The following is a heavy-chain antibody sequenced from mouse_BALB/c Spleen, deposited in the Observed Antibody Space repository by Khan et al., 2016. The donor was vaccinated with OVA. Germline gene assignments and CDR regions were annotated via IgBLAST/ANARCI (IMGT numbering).Heavy chain of an antibody. CDR3: ARNRESDYFDY. CDR1: GFSLTSYG. V-gene: IGHV2-9*02. J-gene: IGHJ2*01. CDR2: IWAGGST. Sequence: VQLQESGPGLVAPSQSLSITCTVSGFSLTSYGIHWVRQPPGKGLEWLGIIWAGGSTNYNSALMSRLSISKDNSRSQVFLKMNSRQTDDTAMYFCARNRESDYFDYWGQGTTLTVS.